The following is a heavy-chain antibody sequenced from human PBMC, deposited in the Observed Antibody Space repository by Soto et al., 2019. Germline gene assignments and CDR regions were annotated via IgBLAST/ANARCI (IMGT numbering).Heavy chain of an antibody. CDR2: INPNSGGT. Sequence: GASVKVSCKASGYTFTGYYMHWVRQAPGQGLEWMGWINPNSGGTNYAQKFKGWVTMTRDTSISTAYMELSRLRSDDTAVYYFARDLPKYCSGGSCYGMDVWGQGTTVTVSS. J-gene: IGHJ6*02. CDR1: GYTFTGYY. D-gene: IGHD2-15*01. CDR3: ARDLPKYCSGGSCYGMDV. V-gene: IGHV1-2*04.